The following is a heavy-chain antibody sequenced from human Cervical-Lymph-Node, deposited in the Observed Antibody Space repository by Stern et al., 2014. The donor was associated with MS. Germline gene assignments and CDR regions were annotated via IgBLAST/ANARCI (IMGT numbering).Heavy chain of an antibody. D-gene: IGHD5-18*01. V-gene: IGHV1-69*01. CDR3: ARAKTAMAVHAFDI. CDR1: GGPFSSYA. CDR2: IIPVFGTA. Sequence: QVQLVQSGAEVKKPGSSVKVSCTASGGPFSSYAISWVRQAPGQGLDWMGGIIPVFGTANYAQKFQGRVTITADESTSTAYMELSSLRSEDTAVYYCARAKTAMAVHAFDIWGQGTMVTVSS. J-gene: IGHJ3*02.